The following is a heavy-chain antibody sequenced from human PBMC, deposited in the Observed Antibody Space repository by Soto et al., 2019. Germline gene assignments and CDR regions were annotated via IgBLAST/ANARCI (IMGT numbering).Heavy chain of an antibody. J-gene: IGHJ6*02. CDR3: ARDAYYDMGV. CDR2: INSNGSTT. V-gene: IGHV3-74*01. Sequence: EVQLVESGGGLVQPGGSLRLSCAASGFTFSTYWMHWVRQAPGKGLVWVSRINSNGSTTNYADSVKGRFTISRDNAKNTLYLRMTSLRAEDTAVYYCARDAYYDMGVWGQGTTVTVSS. CDR1: GFTFSTYW.